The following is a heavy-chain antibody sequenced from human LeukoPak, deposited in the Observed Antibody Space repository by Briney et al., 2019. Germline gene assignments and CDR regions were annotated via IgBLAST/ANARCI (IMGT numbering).Heavy chain of an antibody. CDR3: ARGGGRIVLMVNTIWCNWFDP. V-gene: IGHV1-46*01. Sequence: ASVKVSCKASGYTFTSYYMHWVRQAPGQGLEWMGIINPSGGSTNYAQKFQGRVTITADESTSTAYMELSSLRSEDTAVYYCARGGGRIVLMVNTIWCNWFDPWGQGTLVTVSS. D-gene: IGHD2-8*01. CDR1: GYTFTSYY. J-gene: IGHJ5*02. CDR2: INPSGGST.